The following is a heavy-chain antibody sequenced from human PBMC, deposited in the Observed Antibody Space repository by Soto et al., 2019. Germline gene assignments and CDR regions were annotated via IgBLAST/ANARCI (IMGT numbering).Heavy chain of an antibody. CDR1: GYSFTSYW. V-gene: IGHV5-51*01. Sequence: GESLKISCKGSGYSFTSYWIGWVRQMPGKGLEGRGIIYPGDSDTRYSPSFQGQVTISADKSISTAYLQWSSLKASDTAMYYCAGSSYLCSGGSWYSYYFDYWGQGTLVTVSS. CDR2: IYPGDSDT. D-gene: IGHD2-15*01. J-gene: IGHJ4*02. CDR3: AGSSYLCSGGSWYSYYFDY.